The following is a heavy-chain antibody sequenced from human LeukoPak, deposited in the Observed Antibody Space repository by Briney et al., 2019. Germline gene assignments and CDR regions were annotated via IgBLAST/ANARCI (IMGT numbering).Heavy chain of an antibody. Sequence: ASVNVSCKASGYTFTDYYMHWVRQAPGQGLEWMGWINPNSGGANYAQKFQGRVTMTRDTSISTAYMELSRLRSDDTAVYYCARRDGGAAFDIWGQGTMVTVSS. CDR2: INPNSGGA. CDR1: GYTFTDYY. V-gene: IGHV1-2*02. D-gene: IGHD4-23*01. CDR3: ARRDGGAAFDI. J-gene: IGHJ3*02.